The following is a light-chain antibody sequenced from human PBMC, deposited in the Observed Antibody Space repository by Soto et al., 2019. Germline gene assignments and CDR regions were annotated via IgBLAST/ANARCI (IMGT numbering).Light chain of an antibody. V-gene: IGKV3-20*01. CDR1: RRISSTF. CDR2: GAS. CDR3: QQYGSSGT. Sequence: EIVLTQSPGTLSLSPGERASLSCRASRRISSTFLAWYQQKPGQAPRLLIYGASSRATGIPDRFSGSGSGTDFTLTISRLEPEDFAVYYCQQYGSSGTFGQGTKVDIK. J-gene: IGKJ1*01.